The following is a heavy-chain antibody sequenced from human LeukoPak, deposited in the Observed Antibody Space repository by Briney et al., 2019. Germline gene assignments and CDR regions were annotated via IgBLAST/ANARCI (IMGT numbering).Heavy chain of an antibody. Sequence: SGRSLRLSCAASGFTFSSYGMHWVRQAPGKGLEWVAFIRYDGSNKYYADSVKGRFTISRDNSKNTLYLQMNSLRAEDTAVYYCAKRASYYGSGSYHPDYWGQGTLVTVSS. CDR2: IRYDGSNK. CDR3: AKRASYYGSGSYHPDY. D-gene: IGHD3-10*01. J-gene: IGHJ4*02. CDR1: GFTFSSYG. V-gene: IGHV3-30*02.